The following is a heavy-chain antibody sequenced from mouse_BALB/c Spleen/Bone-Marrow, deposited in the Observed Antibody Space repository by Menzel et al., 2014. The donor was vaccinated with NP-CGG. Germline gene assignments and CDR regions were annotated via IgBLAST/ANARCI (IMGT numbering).Heavy chain of an antibody. CDR3: ARCYYGSSLFAY. D-gene: IGHD1-1*01. CDR1: GFNIKDTY. V-gene: IGHV14-3*02. J-gene: IGHJ3*01. Sequence: DVQLVESGAELVKPGASVKLSCTASGFNIKDTYMYWVKQRPEQGLEWIGRIDPANGNTKYDPKFQDKATITADTSSNTAYLQLSSLTSEDTAVYHCARCYYGSSLFAYWGQGTLVTVSA. CDR2: IDPANGNT.